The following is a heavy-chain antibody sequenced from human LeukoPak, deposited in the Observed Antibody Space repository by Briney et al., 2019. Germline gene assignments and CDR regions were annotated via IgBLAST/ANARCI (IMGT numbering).Heavy chain of an antibody. Sequence: GGSLRLSCVASGFAVGSNYMSWVRQAPGKGLEWVAVIWYDGSNKYYADSVKGRFTISRDNSKNTLYLQMNSLRAEDSAVYYCARDGARYDSSGYSPAYWGQGTLVTVSS. J-gene: IGHJ4*02. V-gene: IGHV3-33*08. CDR1: GFAVGSNY. D-gene: IGHD3-22*01. CDR2: IWYDGSNK. CDR3: ARDGARYDSSGYSPAY.